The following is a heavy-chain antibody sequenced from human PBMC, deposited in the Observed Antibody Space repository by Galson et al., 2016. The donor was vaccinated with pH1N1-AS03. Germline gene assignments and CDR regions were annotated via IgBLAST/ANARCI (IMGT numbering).Heavy chain of an antibody. J-gene: IGHJ3*02. V-gene: IGHV4-34*01. CDR2: ISHSGST. D-gene: IGHD1-20*01. CDR1: GGSFSGCY. Sequence: ETLSLTCAVSGGSFSGCYWSWVRQPPGRGLEWIGEISHSGSTKYNPSLKSRVAISIHTSKNQFSLTVTSVTAADTAIYYCARGVDNFNVFVFEMWGRGTMVTVSS. CDR3: ARGVDNFNVFVFEM.